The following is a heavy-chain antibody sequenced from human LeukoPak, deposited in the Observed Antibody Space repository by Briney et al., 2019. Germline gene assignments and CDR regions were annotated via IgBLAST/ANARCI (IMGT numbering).Heavy chain of an antibody. J-gene: IGHJ4*02. CDR3: ARFTAGAGYVGVEYYFDY. V-gene: IGHV1-69*13. CDR1: GGTFSSYA. Sequence: SVKVSCKASGGTFSSYAISWVRQAPGQGLEWMGGITPIFGTANYAQKFQGRVTITADESTSTAYMELSSLRSEDTAVYYCARFTAGAGYVGVEYYFDYWGQGTLVTVSS. CDR2: ITPIFGTA. D-gene: IGHD2-15*01.